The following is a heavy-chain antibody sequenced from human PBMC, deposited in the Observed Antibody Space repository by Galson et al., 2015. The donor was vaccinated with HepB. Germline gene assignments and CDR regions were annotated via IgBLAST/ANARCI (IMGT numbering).Heavy chain of an antibody. D-gene: IGHD2-2*01. CDR1: GFTFTTFG. J-gene: IGHJ4*02. Sequence: SLRLSCAASGFTFTTFGMHWVRQAPGKGLEWVAVIWNDGSHRYYVDSVKGRFTVSRDNSENTLYLRMNSLRAEDTAVYYCGRDYVGFCSSTSCPIEYWGQGTLVTVSS. CDR3: GRDYVGFCSSTSCPIEY. CDR2: IWNDGSHR. V-gene: IGHV3-33*01.